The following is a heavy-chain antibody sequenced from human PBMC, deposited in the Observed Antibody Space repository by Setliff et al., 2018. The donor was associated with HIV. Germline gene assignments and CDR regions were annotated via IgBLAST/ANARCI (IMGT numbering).Heavy chain of an antibody. Sequence: GGSLRLSCAASGFTFSSYWMHWVRQAPGKGLVWVSRLNTDGRSTTHADAVKGRFTISRDNVKNTLYLQMNSLKIEDTAVYYCTTEEAELDPDSSGWLHYYYYIDVWGKGTTVTVSS. J-gene: IGHJ6*03. CDR2: LNTDGRST. CDR3: TTEEAELDPDSSGWLHYYYYIDV. D-gene: IGHD6-19*01. CDR1: GFTFSSYW. V-gene: IGHV3-74*01.